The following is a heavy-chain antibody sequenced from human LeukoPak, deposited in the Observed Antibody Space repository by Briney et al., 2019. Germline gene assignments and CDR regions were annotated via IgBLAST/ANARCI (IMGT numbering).Heavy chain of an antibody. CDR2: IYYSGST. V-gene: IGHV4-59*01. D-gene: IGHD3-22*01. J-gene: IGHJ6*03. Sequence: SETLSLTCTVSGGSISSYYWSWIRQPPGKGLEWIGYIYYSGSTNYNPSLKSRVTISVDTSKNQFSLKLTSVTAADTAVYYCARMGEYYYDSSGYYGYYYYMDVWGKGTTVTISS. CDR3: ARMGEYYYDSSGYYGYYYYMDV. CDR1: GGSISSYY.